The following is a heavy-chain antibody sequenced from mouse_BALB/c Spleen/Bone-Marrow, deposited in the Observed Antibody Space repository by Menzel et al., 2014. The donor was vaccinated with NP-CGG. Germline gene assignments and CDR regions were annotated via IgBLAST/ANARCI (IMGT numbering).Heavy chain of an antibody. CDR2: INPSTGYT. CDR1: GYTFTSYW. D-gene: IGHD1-1*01. V-gene: IGHV1-7*01. CDR3: ARQITTVDYAMDY. Sequence: LQESGAELAKPGASVKMSCMASGYTFTSYWMHWVKQRPGQGLEWIGYINPSTGYTEYNQKFKDKATLTADKSSSTAYMQLSSLTSEDSAVYYCARQITTVDYAMDYWGQGTSVTVSS. J-gene: IGHJ4*01.